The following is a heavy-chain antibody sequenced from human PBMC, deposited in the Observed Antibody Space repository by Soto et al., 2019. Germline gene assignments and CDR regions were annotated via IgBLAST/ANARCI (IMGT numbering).Heavy chain of an antibody. CDR2: IWYDGGNN. CDR1: GFTFVSFG. V-gene: IGHV3-33*01. D-gene: IGHD3-10*01. Sequence: QVQLVESGGGVVQPGRSLRLSCAASGFTFVSFGMHGFGQAPGRGRGWVAVIWYDGGNNYYADSVKGRFTISRDNSKNTLYLQMNSLRVEDTAVYYCARDGSGDRHAFDIWGQGTMVTVSS. CDR3: ARDGSGDRHAFDI. J-gene: IGHJ3*02.